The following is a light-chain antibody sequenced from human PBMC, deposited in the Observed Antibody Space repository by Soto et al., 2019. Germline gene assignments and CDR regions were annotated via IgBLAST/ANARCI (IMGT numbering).Light chain of an antibody. CDR1: SSDVGSYNL. CDR3: CSYAGSSTSPYV. Sequence: QSVLTQPASVSGSPGQSITISCTGASSDVGSYNLVSWYQQHPGKAPKLMIYEVSKRPSGVSNRFSGSKSGNTAPLTISGLQAEDEADYYSCSYAGSSTSPYVFGTGTKVTVL. V-gene: IGLV2-23*02. J-gene: IGLJ1*01. CDR2: EVS.